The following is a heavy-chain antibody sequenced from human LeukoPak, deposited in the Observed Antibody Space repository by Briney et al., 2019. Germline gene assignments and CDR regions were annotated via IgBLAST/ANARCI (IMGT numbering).Heavy chain of an antibody. Sequence: PVGSLRLSCAASGFTFSSYGMHWVRQAPGKGLEWVAVIWYDGSNKYYADSVKGRFTISRDNSKNTMYLQMNSLRAEDTAVYYCAKDLSKQWLATYYFDYWGQGTLVTVSS. V-gene: IGHV3-33*06. CDR1: GFTFSSYG. CDR2: IWYDGSNK. CDR3: AKDLSKQWLATYYFDY. D-gene: IGHD6-19*01. J-gene: IGHJ4*02.